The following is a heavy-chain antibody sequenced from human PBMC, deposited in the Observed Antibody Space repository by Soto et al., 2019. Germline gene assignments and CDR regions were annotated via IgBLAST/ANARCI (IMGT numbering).Heavy chain of an antibody. V-gene: IGHV4-30-4*01. CDR3: ARASDDFWSGYNFDP. CDR1: GGSISSGDYY. CDR2: IYYSGST. D-gene: IGHD3-3*01. Sequence: SETLSLTCTVSGGSISSGDYYWSWIRQPPGKGLEWIGYIYYSGSTYYNPSLKSRVTISVDTSKNQFSLKLSSVTAADTAAYYCARASDDFWSGYNFDPWGQGTLVTVSS. J-gene: IGHJ5*02.